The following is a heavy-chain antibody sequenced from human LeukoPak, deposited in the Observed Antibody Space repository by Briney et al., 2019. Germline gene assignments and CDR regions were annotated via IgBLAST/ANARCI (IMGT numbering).Heavy chain of an antibody. CDR2: ISSSSSTI. D-gene: IGHD3-3*01. CDR1: GFTFSSYS. J-gene: IGHJ6*02. Sequence: GGSLRLSCAASGFTFSSYSMNWVRQAPGKGLEWVSYISSSSSTIYYADSVKGRFTISRDSAKNSLYLQMNSLRDEDTAVYYCARDLRGDYDFWSGYYKVAQSYGMDVWGQGTTATVSS. V-gene: IGHV3-48*02. CDR3: ARDLRGDYDFWSGYYKVAQSYGMDV.